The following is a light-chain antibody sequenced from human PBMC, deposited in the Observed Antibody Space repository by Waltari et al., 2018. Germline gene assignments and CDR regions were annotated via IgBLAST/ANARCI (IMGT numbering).Light chain of an antibody. CDR3: AAWDDSLNGWV. CDR2: RNE. J-gene: IGLJ3*02. Sequence: QSALTQAPSASGTPGQTVTISCSGSSSNIGGNSVAWHQQLPGRAPTLLIYRNEQRPTDVPDRFSGSKSGTSASLAISGLRSEDEASYHCAAWDDSLNGWVFGGGTKLTVL. V-gene: IGLV1-44*01. CDR1: SSNIGGNS.